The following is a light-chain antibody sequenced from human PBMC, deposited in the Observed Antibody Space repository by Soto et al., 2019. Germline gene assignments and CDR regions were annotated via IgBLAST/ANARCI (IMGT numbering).Light chain of an antibody. CDR3: QQRSNWLMYT. Sequence: EIVLTQSPATLSLAPGERATLSCRASQSVSNYLAWYQQKPGQAPRLLIYDASNRATGIPARFSGSGSGTDFTLTISSLEPEDFAVYYCQQRSNWLMYTFGQGTKLEIK. V-gene: IGKV3-11*01. CDR2: DAS. CDR1: QSVSNY. J-gene: IGKJ2*01.